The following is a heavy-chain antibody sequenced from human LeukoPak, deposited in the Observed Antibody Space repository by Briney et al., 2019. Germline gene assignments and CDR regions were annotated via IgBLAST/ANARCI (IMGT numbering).Heavy chain of an antibody. CDR3: ARDKGKWEHWRYFDY. Sequence: GASVKVSCKASGYTFRSYGISWVRQAPGQWLEWMGWISAYNGDTNYAQSLQGRVTMTTETSTNTAYMELRSLRSDDTALYFCARDKGKWEHWRYFDYLGQGTLVTVSS. CDR1: GYTFRSYG. J-gene: IGHJ4*02. CDR2: ISAYNGDT. D-gene: IGHD1-26*01. V-gene: IGHV1-18*01.